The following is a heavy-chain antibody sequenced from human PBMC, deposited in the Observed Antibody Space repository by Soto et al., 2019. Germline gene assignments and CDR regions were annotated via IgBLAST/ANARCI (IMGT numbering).Heavy chain of an antibody. J-gene: IGHJ6*04. CDR3: AKVAFITIVSARIRYYYYSGMDV. Sequence: GGSLRLSCAASGFTFSSYAMSWVRQAPGKGLEWVSAISGSGGSTYYADSVKGRFTISRDNSKNTLYLQMNSLRAEDTAVYYCAKVAFITIVSARIRYYYYSGMDVGGKGTTVTVS. V-gene: IGHV3-23*01. CDR1: GFTFSSYA. CDR2: ISGSGGST. D-gene: IGHD3-10*01.